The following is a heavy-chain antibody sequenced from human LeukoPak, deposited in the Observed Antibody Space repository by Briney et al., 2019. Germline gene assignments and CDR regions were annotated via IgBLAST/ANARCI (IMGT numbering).Heavy chain of an antibody. D-gene: IGHD1-26*01. CDR3: AKGHGWEASYYYYYMDV. J-gene: IGHJ6*03. CDR1: GFTLSYYS. CDR2: ISNNEDNT. Sequence: GGSLRLSRAASGFTLSYYSMHWVRQAPGKGLEYVSAISNNEDNTYYANSVKGRFTISRDNSKNTLYLKMNSLRAEDTAVYYCAKGHGWEASYYYYYMDVWGKGTTVTISS. V-gene: IGHV3-64*01.